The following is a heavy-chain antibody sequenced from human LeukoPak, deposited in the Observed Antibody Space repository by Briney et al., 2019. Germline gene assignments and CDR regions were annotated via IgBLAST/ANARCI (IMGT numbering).Heavy chain of an antibody. Sequence: SETLSLTCAVSGGSISSSNWWSWVRQPPGEGLEWIGEIYHSGSTNYNPSLKSRVTISVDKSKNQFSLKLSSVTAADTAVYYCARGGYDFWSGYRDAFDIWGQGTMVTVSS. CDR2: IYHSGST. CDR3: ARGGYDFWSGYRDAFDI. J-gene: IGHJ3*02. CDR1: GGSISSSNW. D-gene: IGHD3-3*01. V-gene: IGHV4-4*02.